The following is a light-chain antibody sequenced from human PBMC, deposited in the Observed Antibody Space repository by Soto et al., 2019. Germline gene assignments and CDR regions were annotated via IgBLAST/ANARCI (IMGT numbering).Light chain of an antibody. Sequence: EIVLTQSPCTLSLSPVERATLSCRASQSVRSSYLAWYQQKPGQAPRLLIYGASTRATGIPDRFSGSGSETDFTLTISRLEPEDFAVYYCQQYGSSYTFGQGTKX. J-gene: IGKJ2*01. V-gene: IGKV3-20*01. CDR3: QQYGSSYT. CDR1: QSVRSSY. CDR2: GAS.